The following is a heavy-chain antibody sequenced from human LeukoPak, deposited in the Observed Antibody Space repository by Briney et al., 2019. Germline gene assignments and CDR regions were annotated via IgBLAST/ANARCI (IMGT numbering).Heavy chain of an antibody. J-gene: IGHJ3*02. Sequence: GGSLRLSCAASGFTFSSYWTHWVRQAPGKGLVWVSRINSDGSSTSYADSVKGRFTISRDNAKNTLYLQMNSLRAEDTAVYYCAAVINGPDTVTNAFDIWGQGTMVTVSS. CDR3: AAVINGPDTVTNAFDI. CDR1: GFTFSSYW. V-gene: IGHV3-74*01. CDR2: INSDGSST. D-gene: IGHD4-17*01.